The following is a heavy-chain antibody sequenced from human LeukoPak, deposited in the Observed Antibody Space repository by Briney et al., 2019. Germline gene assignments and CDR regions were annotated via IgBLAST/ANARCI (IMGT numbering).Heavy chain of an antibody. J-gene: IGHJ5*02. Sequence: ASVKVSCKASGYSFDKFGISWVRQAPGQGHEWMGWISAYSGKTDSAQKLQDRVSMTTDNSTSTAYLELRSLRADDTAVYFCVRVGSAYGDPLEFDLWGQGTLVTVSS. D-gene: IGHD2-21*01. V-gene: IGHV1-18*01. CDR1: GYSFDKFG. CDR3: VRVGSAYGDPLEFDL. CDR2: ISAYSGKT.